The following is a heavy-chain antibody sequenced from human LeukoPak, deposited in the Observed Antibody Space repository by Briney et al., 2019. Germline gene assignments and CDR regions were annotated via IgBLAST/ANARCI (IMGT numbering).Heavy chain of an antibody. D-gene: IGHD3-10*02. CDR2: INWDGSGS. CDR3: AELGITMIGGV. Sequence: GGSLRLSCAASGFTFDDYDMSWVRQPPGKGLEWVSLINWDGSGSYYADSVKGRFTISRDNAKNSLYLQMNSLRAEDTAVYYCAELGITMIGGVWGKGTTVTISS. CDR1: GFTFDDYD. J-gene: IGHJ6*04. V-gene: IGHV3-43D*03.